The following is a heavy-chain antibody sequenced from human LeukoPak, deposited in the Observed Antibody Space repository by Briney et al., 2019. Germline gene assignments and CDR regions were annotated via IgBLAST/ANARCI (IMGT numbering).Heavy chain of an antibody. CDR2: INHSGST. V-gene: IGHV4-34*01. D-gene: IGHD2-8*02. CDR1: GGSFSGYY. J-gene: IGHJ6*03. Sequence: PSETLSLTCAVYGGSFSGYYWSWIRQPPGKGLEWIGEINHSGSTNYNPSLKSRVTISVDTSKNQFSLKLSSVTAADTAVYYCARVTWSYYMDVWGKGTTVTVSS. CDR3: ARVTWSYYMDV.